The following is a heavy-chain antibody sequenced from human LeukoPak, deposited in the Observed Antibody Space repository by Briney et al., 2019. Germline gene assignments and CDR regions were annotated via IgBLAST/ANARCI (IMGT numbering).Heavy chain of an antibody. CDR1: GGSISSGDYY. D-gene: IGHD2-15*01. CDR2: IYYSGST. J-gene: IGHJ6*04. CDR3: GRAKALLYYYYGMDV. Sequence: PSQTLSLTCTLSGGSISSGDYYWSWIRQPPGKGLEWIGYIYYSGSTHYNPSLKSRVTISVDTSKHQFSLKLSSVTAADTAVYYCGRAKALLYYYYGMDVWGKGTTVTVSS. V-gene: IGHV4-30-4*01.